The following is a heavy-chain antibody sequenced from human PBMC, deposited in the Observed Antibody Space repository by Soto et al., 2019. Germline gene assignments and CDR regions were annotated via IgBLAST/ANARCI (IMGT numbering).Heavy chain of an antibody. Sequence: ASVKVSSKASGGTFSSYAISWVRQAPGQGLEWMGGIIPNFGTANYAQKFQGRVTITADESTSTAYMELSSLRSEDTAVYYCARTSTMVRGVIITEPTYYYGMDVWGQGTTVTVSS. CDR2: IIPNFGTA. CDR3: ARTSTMVRGVIITEPTYYYGMDV. J-gene: IGHJ6*02. V-gene: IGHV1-69*13. D-gene: IGHD3-10*01. CDR1: GGTFSSYA.